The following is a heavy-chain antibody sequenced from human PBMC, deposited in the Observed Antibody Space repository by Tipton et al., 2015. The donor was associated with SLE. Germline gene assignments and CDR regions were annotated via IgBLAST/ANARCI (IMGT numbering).Heavy chain of an antibody. CDR2: IYYTGST. D-gene: IGHD6-13*01. CDR1: GGSISSYY. V-gene: IGHV4-59*12. J-gene: IGHJ3*02. Sequence: TLSLTCTVSGGSISSYYWSWIRQPPGKGLEWIGYIYYTGSTNYNPSLKSRVTISVDTSKNQFSLKLSSVTAADTAVYYCARRAYSSSWYGAFDIWGQGTMVTVSS. CDR3: ARRAYSSSWYGAFDI.